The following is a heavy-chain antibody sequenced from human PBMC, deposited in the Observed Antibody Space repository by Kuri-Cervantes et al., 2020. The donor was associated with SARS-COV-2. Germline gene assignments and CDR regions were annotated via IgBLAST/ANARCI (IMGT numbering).Heavy chain of an antibody. CDR3: YCAPKEGFDS. Sequence: GGSLRLSCAASGFTFSSYWMSWVRQAPGQGLEWVGGIIPSLGSTHHAQKFQGRLTIKTDKSTTTVYMELSSLTSEDTAIYYCYCAPKEGFDSWGQGTLVTVSS. CDR2: IIPSLGST. V-gene: IGHV1-69*16. J-gene: IGHJ4*02. D-gene: IGHD2-21*01. CDR1: GFTFSSYW.